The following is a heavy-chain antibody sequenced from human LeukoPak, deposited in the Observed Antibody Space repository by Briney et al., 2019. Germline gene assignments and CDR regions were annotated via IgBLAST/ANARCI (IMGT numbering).Heavy chain of an antibody. J-gene: IGHJ4*02. CDR2: MYHSGST. V-gene: IGHV4-38-2*01. CDR1: GYSISSGYY. Sequence: SETLSLTCAVSGYSISSGYYWGWIRQPPGKGLEWIGSMYHSGSTYYNPSLKSRVTISVDTSKNQFSLKLSSATAADTAVYYCARQFYPLYFDYWGQGTLVTVSS. CDR3: ARQFYPLYFDY. D-gene: IGHD3-16*02.